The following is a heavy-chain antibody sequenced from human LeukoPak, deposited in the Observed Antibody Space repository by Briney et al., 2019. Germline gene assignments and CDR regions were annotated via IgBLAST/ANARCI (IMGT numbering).Heavy chain of an antibody. J-gene: IGHJ4*02. CDR1: GDSISNYY. CDR3: ARSSGSYYFGYFDY. D-gene: IGHD3-10*01. V-gene: IGHV4-59*01. CDR2: IYYSGST. Sequence: SETLSLTCTVSGDSISNYYWSWIRQPPGKGLEWIGYIYYSGSTNYNPSLKSRVTISVDTSKNQFSLKLSSVTAADTAVYYCARSSGSYYFGYFDYWGQGTLVTVSS.